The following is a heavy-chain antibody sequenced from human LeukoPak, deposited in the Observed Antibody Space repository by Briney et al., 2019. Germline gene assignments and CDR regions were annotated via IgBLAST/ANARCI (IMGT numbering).Heavy chain of an antibody. CDR1: GVTFSGYY. D-gene: IGHD3-3*01. Sequence: SETLSLTCAVYGVTFSGYYWSWIPQPPGKGREWFGGINHSGSTNYNPSLKSRVTISVDTSKNQFSLKLSSVTAADTAVYYCARGRAIFGAPRKGAFDIWGQGTMVTVSS. J-gene: IGHJ3*02. CDR2: INHSGST. CDR3: ARGRAIFGAPRKGAFDI. V-gene: IGHV4-34*01.